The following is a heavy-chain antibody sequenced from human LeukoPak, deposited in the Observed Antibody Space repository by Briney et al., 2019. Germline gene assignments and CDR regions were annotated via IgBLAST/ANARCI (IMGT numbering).Heavy chain of an antibody. D-gene: IGHD3-3*01. CDR2: VIPIFGTA. J-gene: IGHJ5*02. CDR3: ARTPITIFGVVTDGSWFDP. V-gene: IGHV1-69*05. Sequence: SVKVSCKASGGTFSSYAISWVRQAPGQGLEWMGGVIPIFGTANYAQKFQGRVTITTDESTSTAYMELSSLRSEDTAVYYCARTPITIFGVVTDGSWFDPWGQGTLVTVSS. CDR1: GGTFSSYA.